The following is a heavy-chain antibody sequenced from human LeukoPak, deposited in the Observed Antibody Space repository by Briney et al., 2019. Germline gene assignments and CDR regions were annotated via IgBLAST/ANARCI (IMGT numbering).Heavy chain of an antibody. V-gene: IGHV3-21*01. CDR3: ARDHYYDSSGYCDY. D-gene: IGHD3-22*01. CDR2: ISSSSSYI. CDR1: GFTFSSYS. J-gene: IGHJ4*02. Sequence: GGSLRLSCAASGFTFSSYSMNWVRQAPGKGLEWVSSISSSSSYIYYADSVKGRFTISRDNSKNTLYLQMNSLRAEDTAVYYCARDHYYDSSGYCDYWGQGTLVTVSS.